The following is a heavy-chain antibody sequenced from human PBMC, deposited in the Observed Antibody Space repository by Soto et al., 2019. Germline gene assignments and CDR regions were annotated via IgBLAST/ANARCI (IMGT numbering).Heavy chain of an antibody. V-gene: IGHV3-23*01. CDR3: AKVIVARGGMDV. Sequence: EVQLLDSGGGLVPPGGSLRLSCAASGFTFSSYAMSWVRQAPGKGLEWVSAISGSAITTYYADSVKGRFTISRDNSKNAVYLQMTSLRAEDTAIYYCAKVIVARGGMDVWGRGTTVTVSS. J-gene: IGHJ6*02. CDR2: ISGSAITT. CDR1: GFTFSSYA. D-gene: IGHD6-6*01.